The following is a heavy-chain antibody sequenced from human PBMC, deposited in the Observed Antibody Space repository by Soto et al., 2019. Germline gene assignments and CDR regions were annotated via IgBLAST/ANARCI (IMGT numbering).Heavy chain of an antibody. CDR1: GFTVSSNY. CDR2: IYSGGST. Sequence: LRLSCAASGFTVSSNYMSWVRRAPGKGLEWVSVIYSGGSTYYADSVKGRFTISRHNSKNTLYLQMNSLRAEDTAVYYCAAATAGYYYYMGVWGKGTTGTVSS. V-gene: IGHV3-53*04. J-gene: IGHJ6*03. D-gene: IGHD1-26*01. CDR3: AAATAGYYYYMGV.